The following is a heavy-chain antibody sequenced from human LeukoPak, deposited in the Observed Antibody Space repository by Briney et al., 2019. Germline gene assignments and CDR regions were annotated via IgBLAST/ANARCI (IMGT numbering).Heavy chain of an antibody. J-gene: IGHJ6*03. V-gene: IGHV3-30-3*01. CDR2: VSYDGTNK. Sequence: GGSLRLSCAASGFTFSTYAMHWVRQAPGKGLEWVAIVSYDGTNKYYADSVKGRFTISRYNSKNTLYLQMNSLRAEDTAVYYCARDYDSSGYGYYYMDVWGKGTTVTVSS. CDR3: ARDYDSSGYGYYYMDV. D-gene: IGHD3-22*01. CDR1: GFTFSTYA.